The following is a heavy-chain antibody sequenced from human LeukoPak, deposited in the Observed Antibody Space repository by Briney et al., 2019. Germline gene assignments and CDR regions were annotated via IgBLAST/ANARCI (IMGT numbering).Heavy chain of an antibody. J-gene: IGHJ4*02. Sequence: SETLSLTCTVSGGSISSYYWSWIRQPPGKGLEWIGYIYYSGSTNYNPSLKSRVTMSVDTSKNQFSLKLSSVTAADTAVYYCARQIIAAAGTLFDYWGQGTLVTVSS. V-gene: IGHV4-59*01. CDR2: IYYSGST. CDR3: ARQIIAAAGTLFDY. CDR1: GGSISSYY. D-gene: IGHD6-13*01.